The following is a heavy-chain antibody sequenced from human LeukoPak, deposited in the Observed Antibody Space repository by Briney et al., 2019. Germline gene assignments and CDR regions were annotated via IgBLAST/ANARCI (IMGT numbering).Heavy chain of an antibody. CDR3: ARDGITMVRGVINGAFDI. CDR1: GGSISSYY. D-gene: IGHD3-10*01. CDR2: IYYSGST. J-gene: IGHJ3*02. V-gene: IGHV4-59*01. Sequence: SETLSLTCIVSGGSISSYYWGWIRQPPGKGLEWIGYIYYSGSTNYNPSLKSRVTISVDTSKNQFSLKLSSVTAADTAVYYCARDGITMVRGVINGAFDIWGQGTMVTVSS.